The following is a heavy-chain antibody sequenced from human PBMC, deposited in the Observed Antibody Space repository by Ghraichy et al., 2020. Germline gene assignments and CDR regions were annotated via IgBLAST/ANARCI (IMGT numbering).Heavy chain of an antibody. V-gene: IGHV4-39*01. CDR1: GGSISSSSYY. J-gene: IGHJ3*02. CDR2: IYYSGST. CDR3: ARRGIAAAPDAFDI. D-gene: IGHD6-13*01. Sequence: SETLSLTCTVSGGSISSSSYYWGWIRQPPGKGLEWIGSIYYSGSTYYNPSLKSRVTISVDTSKNQFSLKLSSVTAADTAVYYCARRGIAAAPDAFDIWGQGTMVTVSS.